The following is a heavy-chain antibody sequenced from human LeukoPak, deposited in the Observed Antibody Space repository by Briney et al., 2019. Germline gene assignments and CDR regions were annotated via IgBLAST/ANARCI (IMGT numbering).Heavy chain of an antibody. Sequence: PSETLSLTCTVSGYSISSGYYWGWIRQPPGKGLEWIGNIYHSGSTYYNPSLKSRVTISVDTSKNQFSLKLSSVTAADTAVYYCARDTAMYRAFDIWGQGTMVTVSS. CDR1: GYSISSGYY. CDR3: ARDTAMYRAFDI. J-gene: IGHJ3*02. CDR2: IYHSGST. V-gene: IGHV4-38-2*02. D-gene: IGHD2-8*01.